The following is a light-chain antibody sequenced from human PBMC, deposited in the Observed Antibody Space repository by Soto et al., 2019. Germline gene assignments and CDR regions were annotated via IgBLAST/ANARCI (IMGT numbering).Light chain of an antibody. Sequence: DSRMKNSPSALSGYVGDRVTITCRASQTISSWLAWYQQKPGKAPKLLIYKASTLKSGVPSRFSGSGSGTEFTLTISSLQPDDFATYYCQHYNSYSEAFGQGTKVDTK. CDR2: KAS. CDR1: QTISSW. J-gene: IGKJ1*01. CDR3: QHYNSYSEA. V-gene: IGKV1-5*03.